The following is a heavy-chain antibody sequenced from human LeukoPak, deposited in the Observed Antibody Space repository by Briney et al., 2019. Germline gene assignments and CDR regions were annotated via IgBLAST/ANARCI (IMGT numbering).Heavy chain of an antibody. CDR2: ISSSSSYI. V-gene: IGHV3-21*01. CDR3: VSFYETY. Sequence: GGSLRLSCAASGFTFSSYSMNWVRQAPGKGLEWVSSISSSSSYICYADSVKGRFTISKDNAKNTVYLQMNNLRAEDTAVYYCVSFYETYWGRGTLVTVSS. D-gene: IGHD2-2*01. CDR1: GFTFSSYS. J-gene: IGHJ4*02.